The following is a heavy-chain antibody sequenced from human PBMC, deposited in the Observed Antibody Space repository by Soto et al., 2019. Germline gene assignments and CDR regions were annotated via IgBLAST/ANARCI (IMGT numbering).Heavy chain of an antibody. CDR1: GGITSAYY. V-gene: IGHV4-59*01. CDR3: ARGPAGTHVLFAFGL. Sequence: QVQLQESGPGLVKPSETLSLTCSVSGGITSAYYWSWVRQSPQRGLEWIGYIYYTGHTNYNPSLKSRVTISMDTSMTQISLNVTSMTAADTAVYYCARGPAGTHVLFAFGLWGQGAMVTVSS. J-gene: IGHJ3*01. CDR2: IYYTGHT. D-gene: IGHD2-8*01.